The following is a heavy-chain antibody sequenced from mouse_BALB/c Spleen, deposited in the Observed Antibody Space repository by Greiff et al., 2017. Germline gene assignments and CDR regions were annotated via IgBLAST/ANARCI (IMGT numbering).Heavy chain of an antibody. CDR3: ARHYYGSRGYAMDY. V-gene: IGHV5-12-1*01. J-gene: IGHJ4*01. CDR1: GFAFSSYD. Sequence: EVKLMESGGGLVKPGGSLKLSCAASGFAFSSYDMSWVRQTPEKRLEWVAYISSGGGSTYYPDTVKGRFTISRDNAKNTLYLQLSSLKSEDTAMYYCARHYYGSRGYAMDYWGQGTSVTVSS. CDR2: ISSGGGST. D-gene: IGHD1-1*01.